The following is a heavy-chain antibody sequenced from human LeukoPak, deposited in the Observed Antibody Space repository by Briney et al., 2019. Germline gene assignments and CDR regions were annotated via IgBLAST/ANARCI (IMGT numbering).Heavy chain of an antibody. CDR3: ARDLEDYDILTGLGHDAFDI. Sequence: ASVKVSCKASGYTFTGYYMHWVRQAPGQGLEWMGWINPNSGGTNYAQKFQGRVTMTRDTSISTAYMELSRLRSDDTAVYYCARDLEDYDILTGLGHDAFDIWGQGTVVTVSS. J-gene: IGHJ3*02. CDR1: GYTFTGYY. CDR2: INPNSGGT. D-gene: IGHD3-9*01. V-gene: IGHV1-2*02.